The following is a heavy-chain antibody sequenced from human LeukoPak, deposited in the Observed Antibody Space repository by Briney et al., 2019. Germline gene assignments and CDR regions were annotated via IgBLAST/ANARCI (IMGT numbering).Heavy chain of an antibody. J-gene: IGHJ4*02. CDR2: IYYSGST. V-gene: IGHV4-30-4*01. CDR3: ASNLFLEWLLSPGGDDY. CDR1: GGSISSGDYY. Sequence: SGTLSLTCAVSGGSISSGDYYWSWIRQPPGKGLEWIGYIYYSGSTYYNPSLKSRVTISVDTSKNQFSLKVTSVTAADTAVYYCASNLFLEWLLSPGGDDYWGQGILVTVSS. D-gene: IGHD3-3*01.